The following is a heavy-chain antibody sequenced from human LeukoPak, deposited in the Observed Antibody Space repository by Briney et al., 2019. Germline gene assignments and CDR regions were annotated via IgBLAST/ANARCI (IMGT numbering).Heavy chain of an antibody. V-gene: IGHV3-30*04. Sequence: PGGSLRLSCAASGFTFSSYAMHWVRQAPGKGLEWVAVISYDGSNKYYADSVKGRFTISRDNAKNSLYLRMNSLRAEDTAVYYCARDLGTTVTTYLDYWGQGTLVTVSS. CDR2: ISYDGSNK. CDR3: ARDLGTTVTTYLDY. D-gene: IGHD4-17*01. CDR1: GFTFSSYA. J-gene: IGHJ4*02.